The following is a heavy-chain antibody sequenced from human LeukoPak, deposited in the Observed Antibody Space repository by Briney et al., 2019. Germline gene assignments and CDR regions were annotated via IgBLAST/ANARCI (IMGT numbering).Heavy chain of an antibody. V-gene: IGHV4-59*03. CDR2: ISNSGDR. J-gene: IGHJ5*02. D-gene: IGHD3/OR15-3a*01. Sequence: SETLSLTCTVSGGPISNFYCSWIRQSPGKGLEWVGYISNSGDRKYSPSLKGRVTISVDTSKKQFSLKLSSVTAADTAVYYCAKSGGGDLRTGYYTGWFDPWGQGTLVTV. CDR1: GGPISNFY. CDR3: AKSGGGDLRTGYYTGWFDP.